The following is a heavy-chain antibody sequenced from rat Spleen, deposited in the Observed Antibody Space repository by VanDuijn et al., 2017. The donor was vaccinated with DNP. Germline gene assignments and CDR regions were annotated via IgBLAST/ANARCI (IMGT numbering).Heavy chain of an antibody. J-gene: IGHJ2*01. Sequence: EVQLVESGGGLVQPGRSMKLSCAASGFTFSDYYMACVRQAPKKGLEWVAAISTSGSRTYYPDSVKGRFTISRDNEKNTLYLQMDSLRSEDTATYYCATNNYFDYWGQGVMVTVSS. CDR3: ATNNYFDY. CDR1: GFTFSDYY. V-gene: IGHV5-25*01. CDR2: ISTSGSRT. D-gene: IGHD3-4*01.